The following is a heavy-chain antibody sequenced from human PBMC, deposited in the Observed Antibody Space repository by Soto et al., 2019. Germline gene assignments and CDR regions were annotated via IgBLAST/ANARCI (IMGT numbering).Heavy chain of an antibody. CDR2: IYHSGST. CDR1: SGSISSSNW. CDR3: AGSGTTHYYYYYMDV. D-gene: IGHD3-10*01. J-gene: IGHJ6*03. Sequence: SETLSLTCAVSSGSISSSNWWSWVRQPPGKGLEWIGEIYHSGSTNYNPSLKSRVTISVDKSKNQFSLKLSSVTAADTAVYYCAGSGTTHYYYYYMDVWGKGTTVTVSS. V-gene: IGHV4-4*02.